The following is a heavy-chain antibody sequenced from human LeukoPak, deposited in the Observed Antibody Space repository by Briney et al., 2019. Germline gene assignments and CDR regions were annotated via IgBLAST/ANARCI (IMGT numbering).Heavy chain of an antibody. Sequence: GGSLRLSCAASGFTFSSYAMHWVRQAPGKGLEWVAVISYDGSNKYYADSVKGRFTISRDNSKNTLYLQMNSLRAEDTAVYYCAELGITMIGGVWGKGTTVTISA. D-gene: IGHD3-10*02. J-gene: IGHJ6*04. V-gene: IGHV3-30*04. CDR3: AELGITMIGGV. CDR2: ISYDGSNK. CDR1: GFTFSSYA.